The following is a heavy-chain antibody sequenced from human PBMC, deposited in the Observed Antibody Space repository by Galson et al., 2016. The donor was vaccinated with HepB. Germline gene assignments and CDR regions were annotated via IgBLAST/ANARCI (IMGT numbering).Heavy chain of an antibody. V-gene: IGHV3-30*01. CDR1: GFTFSTFD. CDR3: ARPSSGAFDI. CDR2: ISYDGTNK. D-gene: IGHD3-10*01. Sequence: SLRLSCAASGFTFSTFDMHWVRQAPGKGLEWVTLISYDGTNKHYVDSVKGRFTISRDNSKNTLYLEMNSLRDEDMAVYYCARPSSGAFDIWGQGTLVTVSS. J-gene: IGHJ3*02.